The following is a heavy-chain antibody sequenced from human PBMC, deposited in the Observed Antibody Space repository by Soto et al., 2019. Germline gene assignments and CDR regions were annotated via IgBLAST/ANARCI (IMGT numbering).Heavy chain of an antibody. CDR3: AKDHYCSSTSCYYDY. Sequence: GGSLRLSCAASGFRFSDYAMSWVRQAPGKGLEWVSAISGSGGGTYYADSVKGRFTISRDNSKNTLYLQMNSLRAEDTAVYYCAKDHYCSSTSCYYDYWGQGTLVTVSS. V-gene: IGHV3-23*01. CDR1: GFRFSDYA. J-gene: IGHJ4*02. CDR2: ISGSGGGT. D-gene: IGHD2-2*01.